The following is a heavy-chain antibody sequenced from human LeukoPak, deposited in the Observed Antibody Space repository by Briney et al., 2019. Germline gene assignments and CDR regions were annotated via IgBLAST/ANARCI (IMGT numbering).Heavy chain of an antibody. CDR1: GFTFSSYS. V-gene: IGHV3-33*01. CDR2: IWYDGSNK. J-gene: IGHJ4*02. D-gene: IGHD5-12*01. Sequence: GGSPRLSCAASGFTFSSYSMHWVRQAPGKGLEWVALIWYDGSNKNYADSVKGRFTISRDNSKNTLDLQMNSLRAEDTAVYYCARMGGYIGYDFGYWGQGTLVTVSS. CDR3: ARMGGYIGYDFGY.